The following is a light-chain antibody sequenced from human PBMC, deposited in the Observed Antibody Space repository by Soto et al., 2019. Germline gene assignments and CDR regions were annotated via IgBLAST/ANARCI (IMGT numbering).Light chain of an antibody. CDR2: EVA. V-gene: IGLV2-8*01. CDR3: SSDAGSNNYV. J-gene: IGLJ1*01. CDR1: SSDVGAYNY. Sequence: QSALTQPPSASGSPGQSVTISCTGTSSDVGAYNYVSWYQQHPGKAPKLMIYEVAKRPSGVPDRFSGSKSGNTASLTVSGLQAEDEADYFCSSDAGSNNYVSGTGTKVTV.